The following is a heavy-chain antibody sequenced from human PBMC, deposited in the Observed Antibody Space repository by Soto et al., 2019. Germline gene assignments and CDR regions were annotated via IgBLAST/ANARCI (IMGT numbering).Heavy chain of an antibody. V-gene: IGHV4-31*03. CDR1: GGSISSSGYY. Sequence: QVQLQESGPGLVKPSQTLSLTCTVSGGSISSSGYYWSWIRQHPGKGLEWIGYIYYSGSTYYNPSPKSRVTISVDTSKNQFSLKLSSVTAADTAMYYCARERDGYSYFDYWGQGTLVTVSS. CDR3: ARERDGYSYFDY. CDR2: IYYSGST. J-gene: IGHJ4*02. D-gene: IGHD5-12*01.